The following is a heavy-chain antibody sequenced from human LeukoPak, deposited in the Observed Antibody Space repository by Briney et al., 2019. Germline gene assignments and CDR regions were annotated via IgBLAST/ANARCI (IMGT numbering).Heavy chain of an antibody. CDR2: INTDGSST. V-gene: IGHV3-74*01. Sequence: GGSLRLSCAASGFIFSSYWMHWVRHAPGEGLAWVSRINTDGSSTSYADSVKGRFTISRDNAKNTLYLQMNSLRAEDTAVYYCARGHHGNYYDSSGYIDYWGQGTLVTVSS. J-gene: IGHJ4*02. CDR1: GFIFSSYW. D-gene: IGHD3-22*01. CDR3: ARGHHGNYYDSSGYIDY.